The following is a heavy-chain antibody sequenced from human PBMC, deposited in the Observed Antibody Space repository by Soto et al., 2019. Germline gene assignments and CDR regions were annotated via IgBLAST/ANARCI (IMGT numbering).Heavy chain of an antibody. CDR3: AGVRSSWYYFDY. CDR1: GFTFSDYY. CDR2: ISSSSSYT. J-gene: IGHJ4*02. Sequence: QVQLVESGGGLVKPGGSLRLSCAASGFTFSDYYMSWIRQAPGKGLEWVSYISSSSSYTNYADSVKGRFTISRDNAKNSLYLQMNSLRAEDTAVYYCAGVRSSWYYFDYWGQGTLVTVSS. D-gene: IGHD6-13*01. V-gene: IGHV3-11*06.